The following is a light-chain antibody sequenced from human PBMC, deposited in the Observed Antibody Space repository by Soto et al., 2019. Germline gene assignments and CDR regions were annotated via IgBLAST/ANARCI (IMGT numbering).Light chain of an antibody. CDR3: AVWYNSMTAWV. V-gene: IGLV2-14*02. CDR2: EVN. Sequence: QSALTQPASVSGSPGQSITISCTGTSSNVGSYKLVSWYQQHPGKAPKLMIFEVNKRPSGVPARFFGSKSDTSASLAITGLRSEDEAHYYCAVWYNSMTAWVFGGGTQLTVL. CDR1: SSNVGSYKL. J-gene: IGLJ3*02.